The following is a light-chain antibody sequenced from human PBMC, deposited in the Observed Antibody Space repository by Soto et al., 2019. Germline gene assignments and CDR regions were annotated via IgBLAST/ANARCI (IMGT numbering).Light chain of an antibody. CDR1: QSISSW. CDR3: QQYNSYS. Sequence: DIQMTQSPSTLSASVGDRVTITCRAGQSISSWLAWYQQKPGKAPKLLIYDASSLESGVPSRFSGSGSGTEFTLTISSLQPDDFATYYCQQYNSYSFGGGTKVEIK. J-gene: IGKJ4*01. CDR2: DAS. V-gene: IGKV1-5*01.